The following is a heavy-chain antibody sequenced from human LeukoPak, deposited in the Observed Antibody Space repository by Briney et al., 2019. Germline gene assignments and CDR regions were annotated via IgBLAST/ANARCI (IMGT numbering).Heavy chain of an antibody. CDR3: ARGGIQVSGIDEFDY. J-gene: IGHJ4*02. CDR1: GFTLIDYD. Sequence: GGSLRLSCAASGFTLIDYDMHWVRQAIGKGLEWVSAIGIRGDTHYSESVKGRFTISRENAESSLYLQMNSLRAEDTAVYYCARGGIQVSGIDEFDYWGQGTLVTVSS. D-gene: IGHD6-19*01. CDR2: IGIRGDT. V-gene: IGHV3-13*01.